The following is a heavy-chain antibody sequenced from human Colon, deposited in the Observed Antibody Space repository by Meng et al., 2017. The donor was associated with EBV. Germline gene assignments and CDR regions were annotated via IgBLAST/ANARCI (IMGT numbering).Heavy chain of an antibody. Sequence: QVQLVQSGAELKQPXASVRLSCKASGYTFTSYAVHWVRQTPGQGLEWMGWINAGNGNTKYSQNFQGRVTITRDTSASTAYMELTSLRSEDTAVYYCATGSRSDYWGQGSLVTVSS. V-gene: IGHV1-3*01. D-gene: IGHD6-13*01. CDR2: INAGNGNT. CDR1: GYTFTSYA. J-gene: IGHJ4*02. CDR3: ATGSRSDY.